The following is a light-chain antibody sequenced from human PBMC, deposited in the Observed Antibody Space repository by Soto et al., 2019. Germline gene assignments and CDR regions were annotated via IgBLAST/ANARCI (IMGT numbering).Light chain of an antibody. J-gene: IGKJ1*01. CDR2: GAS. Sequence: ESVLTQSPGTLSLSPGERATLSCRASQSVSSSYLAWYQQKPGQAPRLLIYGASSRATGIPDRFSGSGSGTDFTLTISTLEPEDFAVYYCQQYGGSWTFGQGTKVEIK. CDR3: QQYGGSWT. V-gene: IGKV3-20*01. CDR1: QSVSSSY.